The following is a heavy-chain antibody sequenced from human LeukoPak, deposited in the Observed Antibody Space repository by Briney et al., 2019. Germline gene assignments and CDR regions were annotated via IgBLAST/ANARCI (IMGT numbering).Heavy chain of an antibody. CDR3: ARDSGYCSSTSCPGSI. J-gene: IGHJ3*02. Sequence: SVKVSCKASGGTFSSYAISWVRQAPGQGLEWMGGIIPILGTANYAQKFQGRVTITADESTSTAYMELSSLRSEDTAVYYCARDSGYCSSTSCPGSIWGQGTMVTVSS. CDR2: IIPILGTA. D-gene: IGHD2-2*01. CDR1: GGTFSSYA. V-gene: IGHV1-69*13.